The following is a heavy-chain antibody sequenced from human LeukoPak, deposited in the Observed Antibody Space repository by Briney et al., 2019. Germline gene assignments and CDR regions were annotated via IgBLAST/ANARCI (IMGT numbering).Heavy chain of an antibody. CDR3: ARDRRGYSSGWGGYYYYMDV. J-gene: IGHJ6*03. Sequence: SETLSLTCTVSGGSISSYYWSWIRQPPGKGLEWIGYIYYSGSTNYNPSLKSRVTISVDTSKNQFSLKLSSVTAADTAVYYCARDRRGYSSGWGGYYYYMDVWGKGTTVTIS. CDR2: IYYSGST. V-gene: IGHV4-59*01. CDR1: GGSISSYY. D-gene: IGHD6-19*01.